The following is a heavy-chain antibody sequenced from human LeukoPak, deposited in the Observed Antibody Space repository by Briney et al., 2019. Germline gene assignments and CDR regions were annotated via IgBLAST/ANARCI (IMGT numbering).Heavy chain of an antibody. V-gene: IGHV3-7*01. D-gene: IGHD4/OR15-4a*01. CDR3: ARDVDYANPRHDY. Sequence: PGGSLRLSCAASGFTFSSYWMSWVRQAPGKGLVWVANIKQDGSEKYYVDSVKGRFTISRDNAKNSLYLQMNSLRAEDTAVYYCARDVDYANPRHDYWGQGTLVTVSS. J-gene: IGHJ4*02. CDR2: IKQDGSEK. CDR1: GFTFSSYW.